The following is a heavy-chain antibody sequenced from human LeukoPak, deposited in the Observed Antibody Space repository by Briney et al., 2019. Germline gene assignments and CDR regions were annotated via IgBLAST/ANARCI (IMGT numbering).Heavy chain of an antibody. Sequence: GGSLRLSCAASGFTFSSYGMHWVRQAPGKGLEWVALIKPDGSNKYYADSVKGRFTISRDNSKNTLHLQMNSLRAEDTAVYYCARSRAFDYWGQGTVVTVSS. J-gene: IGHJ4*02. V-gene: IGHV3-30*02. CDR1: GFTFSSYG. CDR3: ARSRAFDY. D-gene: IGHD2/OR15-2a*01. CDR2: IKPDGSNK.